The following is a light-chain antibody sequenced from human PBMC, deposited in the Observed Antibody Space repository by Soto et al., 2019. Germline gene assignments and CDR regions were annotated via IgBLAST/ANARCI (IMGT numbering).Light chain of an antibody. Sequence: EIVLTQSPGTLSLSPGDRATLSCRASQSVTDNYLDWYQHKPGQAPRLLIYDASTRATAISDRFSGSGYGTDFTLTISSLEPEDFAVYYCQQYGTSPYAFGQGTKLEIK. CDR3: QQYGTSPYA. J-gene: IGKJ2*01. CDR2: DAS. V-gene: IGKV3-20*01. CDR1: QSVTDNY.